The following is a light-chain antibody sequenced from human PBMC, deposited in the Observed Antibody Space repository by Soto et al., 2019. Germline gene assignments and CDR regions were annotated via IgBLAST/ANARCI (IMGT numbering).Light chain of an antibody. V-gene: IGKV1-5*03. CDR1: QGVSTW. Sequence: IQMTQSPSTLSGSVGDRVTITCRASQGVSTWLAWYQHKPGQAPKLLIYEASKLQSGVPSRFSASGSVRDFTLTITSRQPEDSATYYCQQYYDFRTFGQGTKVEI. CDR2: EAS. J-gene: IGKJ1*01. CDR3: QQYYDFRT.